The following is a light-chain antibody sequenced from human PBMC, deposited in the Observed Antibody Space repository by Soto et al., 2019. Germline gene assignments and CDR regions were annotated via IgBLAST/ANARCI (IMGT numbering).Light chain of an antibody. Sequence: QSALTQPASVSGSPGQSITISCTGTSSDVGGYNYFSWYQQHPGKAPKLMIYDVSNRPSGVSNRFSGYKSGNTASLTISGLQAEDEADYYCSSYTSSSTLVFGGGTKLTVL. V-gene: IGLV2-14*01. CDR2: DVS. CDR1: SSDVGGYNY. CDR3: SSYTSSSTLV. J-gene: IGLJ2*01.